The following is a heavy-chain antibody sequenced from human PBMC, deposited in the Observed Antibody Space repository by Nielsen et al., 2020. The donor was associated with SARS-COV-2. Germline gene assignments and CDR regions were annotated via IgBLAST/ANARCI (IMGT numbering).Heavy chain of an antibody. Sequence: GGSLRLSCAASGFTFSSYDMHWVRQATGKGLEWVSAIGTAGDTYYPGSVKGRFTISRENAKNSLYLQMNSLRAGDTAVYYCARGPVGYCSTTSCSWDYWGQGTLVTVSS. CDR2: IGTAGDT. J-gene: IGHJ4*02. CDR3: ARGPVGYCSTTSCSWDY. V-gene: IGHV3-13*01. D-gene: IGHD2-2*01. CDR1: GFTFSSYD.